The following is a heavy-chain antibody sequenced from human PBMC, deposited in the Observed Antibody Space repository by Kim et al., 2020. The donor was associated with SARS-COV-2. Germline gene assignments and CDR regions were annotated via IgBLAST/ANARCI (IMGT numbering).Heavy chain of an antibody. D-gene: IGHD1-26*01. V-gene: IGHV4-34*01. CDR1: GGSFSGYY. CDR2: INHSGST. CDR3: ARGTKGGSYYSDV. J-gene: IGHJ6*03. Sequence: SETLSLTCAVYGGSFSGYYWSWIRQPPGKGLEWIGEINHSGSTNYNPSLKSRVTISVDTSKNQFSLKLSSVTAADTAVYYCARGTKGGSYYSDVWGQGTTVTVSS.